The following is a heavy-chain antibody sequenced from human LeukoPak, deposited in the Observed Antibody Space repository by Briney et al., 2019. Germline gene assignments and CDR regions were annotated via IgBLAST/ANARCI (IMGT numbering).Heavy chain of an antibody. D-gene: IGHD6-13*01. CDR3: VKASSSSWSSFDY. V-gene: IGHV3-23*01. Sequence: GGSLRLSCAASESTFITYAMNWVRQAPGKGLEWVATISGSGRSTYYADSVKGRFTISRDNSKHTLFLQMASLRAEDTAVYYCVKASSSSWSSFDYWGQGTLATVSS. CDR1: ESTFITYA. J-gene: IGHJ4*02. CDR2: ISGSGRST.